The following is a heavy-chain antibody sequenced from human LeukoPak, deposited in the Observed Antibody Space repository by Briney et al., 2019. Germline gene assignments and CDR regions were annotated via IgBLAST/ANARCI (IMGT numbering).Heavy chain of an antibody. D-gene: IGHD2-15*01. CDR1: GFTFSRYW. V-gene: IGHV3-7*01. CDR3: ASGNYCSGGSCRDY. J-gene: IGHJ4*02. CDR2: IKQDGSEK. Sequence: PGGSLRLSCAASGFTFSRYWMSWVRQAPGKGLEWVANIKQDGSEKYYADSVKGRFTISRDNAKNSLYLQMNSLRAEDTAVYYCASGNYCSGGSCRDYWGQGTLVTVSS.